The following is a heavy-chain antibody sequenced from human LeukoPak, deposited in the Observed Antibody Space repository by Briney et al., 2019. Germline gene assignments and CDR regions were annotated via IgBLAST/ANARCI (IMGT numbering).Heavy chain of an antibody. D-gene: IGHD2-15*01. CDR1: GYTFTGYY. Sequence: GASVKVSCKASGYTFTGYYMHWVRQAPGQGLEWMGWISPNSGGTNYAHKFQGRVTMTRDTSSSTAYMELSSLRSDDTAVYYCARELEVVAANVPASKAPFDYWGQGTLVTVSS. CDR2: ISPNSGGT. CDR3: ARELEVVAANVPASKAPFDY. V-gene: IGHV1-2*02. J-gene: IGHJ4*02.